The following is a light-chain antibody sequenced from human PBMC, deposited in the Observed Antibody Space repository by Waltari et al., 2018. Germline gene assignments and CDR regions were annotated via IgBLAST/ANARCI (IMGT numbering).Light chain of an antibody. CDR3: SSYTSRSPVV. V-gene: IGLV2-14*01. CDR1: RRHVGGYNY. J-gene: IGLJ2*01. CDR2: DVS. Sequence: QSALTQPASVSGSPGQSITISCTGTRRHVGGYNYVSWYQQHPGKAPKLMIYDVSNRPSGVSNRFSGSKSGNTASLTISGLQAEDEADYYCSSYTSRSPVVFGGGTKLTVL.